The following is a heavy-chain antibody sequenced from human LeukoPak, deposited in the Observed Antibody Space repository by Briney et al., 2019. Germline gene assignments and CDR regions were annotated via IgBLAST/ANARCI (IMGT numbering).Heavy chain of an antibody. CDR1: GGSVSSGSYY. CDR3: ARDLIGNDIIDYGMDV. Sequence: SETLSLTCTVSGGSVSSGSYYWSWIRQPPGKGLEWIGYIYYSGSTNYNPSLKSRVTISVDTSKNQFSLKLSSVTAADTAVYYCARDLIGNDIIDYGMDVWGQGTTVTVSS. V-gene: IGHV4-61*01. J-gene: IGHJ6*02. D-gene: IGHD3-9*01. CDR2: IYYSGST.